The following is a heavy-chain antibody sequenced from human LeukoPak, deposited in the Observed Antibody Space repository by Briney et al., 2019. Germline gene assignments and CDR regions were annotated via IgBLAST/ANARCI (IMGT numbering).Heavy chain of an antibody. Sequence: GGSLRLSCAASGSTFSSYSMNWVRQAPGKGLEWVSSISSSSSYIYYADSVKGRFTISRDNAKNSLYLQMNSLRAEDTAVYYCARDLAQYTARGWFDPWGQGTLVTVSS. CDR1: GSTFSSYS. CDR2: ISSSSSYI. D-gene: IGHD2-2*02. CDR3: ARDLAQYTARGWFDP. V-gene: IGHV3-21*01. J-gene: IGHJ5*02.